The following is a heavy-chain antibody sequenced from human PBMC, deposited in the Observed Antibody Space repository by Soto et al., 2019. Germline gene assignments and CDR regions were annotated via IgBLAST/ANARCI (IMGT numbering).Heavy chain of an antibody. CDR2: ISYDGSNK. D-gene: IGHD3-22*01. CDR3: AKEGGYYYMGAFDI. J-gene: IGHJ3*02. Sequence: QVQLVESGGGVVQPGRSLRLSCAASGFTFSSYGMHWVRQAPGKGLEWVAVISYDGSNKYYADSVKGRFTISRDNSKNTLYLQMNSLRAEDTAVYYCAKEGGYYYMGAFDIWGQGTMVTVSS. V-gene: IGHV3-30*18. CDR1: GFTFSSYG.